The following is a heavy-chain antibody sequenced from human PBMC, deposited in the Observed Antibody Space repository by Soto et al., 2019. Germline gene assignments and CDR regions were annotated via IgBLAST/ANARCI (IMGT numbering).Heavy chain of an antibody. D-gene: IGHD6-19*01. Sequence: QITLKESGPTLVKPTQTLTLTCTFSGFSLTTRAVGVDWIRQPPGKALEWLAFIYWDDNKYYSPSLKNRPTITKDTSKNQVVLTMTNMDPVDTATYYCAHGSGWLLDYWGQGILVTVSS. CDR1: GFSLTTRAVG. CDR2: IYWDDNK. V-gene: IGHV2-5*02. CDR3: AHGSGWLLDY. J-gene: IGHJ4*02.